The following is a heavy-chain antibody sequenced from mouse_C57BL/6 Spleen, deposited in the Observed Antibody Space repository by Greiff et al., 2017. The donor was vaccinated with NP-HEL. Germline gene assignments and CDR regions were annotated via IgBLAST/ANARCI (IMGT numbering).Heavy chain of an antibody. J-gene: IGHJ2*01. CDR3: TGGYYYGSSYFDY. CDR1: GFTFSNYW. CDR2: IRLKSDNYAT. V-gene: IGHV6-3*01. D-gene: IGHD1-1*01. Sequence: EVQLVESGGGLVQPGGSMKLSCVASGFTFSNYWMNWVRQSPEKGLEWVAQIRLKSDNYATHYAESVKGRFTISRDDSKSSVYLQMNNLRAEDTGIYYCTGGYYYGSSYFDYWGQGTTLTVSS.